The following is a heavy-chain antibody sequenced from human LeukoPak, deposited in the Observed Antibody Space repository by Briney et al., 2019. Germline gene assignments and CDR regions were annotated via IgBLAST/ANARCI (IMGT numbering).Heavy chain of an antibody. Sequence: GGSLRLSCAASGFSFSTYSMSWVRQAPGKGLEWVSVISDTGATTFYADSVKGRFTISRDNSKNTLYLQMSSLRVEDTAVYYCARTSSKWDHTYDYWGQGTLVTVSS. D-gene: IGHD1-26*01. CDR3: ARTSSKWDHTYDY. J-gene: IGHJ4*02. CDR2: ISDTGATT. CDR1: GFSFSTYS. V-gene: IGHV3-23*01.